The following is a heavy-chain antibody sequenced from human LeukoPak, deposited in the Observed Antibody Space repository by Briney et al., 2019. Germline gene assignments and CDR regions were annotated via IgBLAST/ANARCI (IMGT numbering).Heavy chain of an antibody. CDR2: ISSSGSTI. J-gene: IGHJ4*02. CDR1: GFTFSSYA. V-gene: IGHV3-48*04. D-gene: IGHD1-26*01. Sequence: PGGSLRLSCAASGFTFSSYAIHWVRQAPGKGLEWVSYISSSGSTIYYADSVKGRFTISRDNAKNSLFLQMNNLRVDDTAVYYCVRDYRGGWNDYWGQGTLVTVSS. CDR3: VRDYRGGWNDY.